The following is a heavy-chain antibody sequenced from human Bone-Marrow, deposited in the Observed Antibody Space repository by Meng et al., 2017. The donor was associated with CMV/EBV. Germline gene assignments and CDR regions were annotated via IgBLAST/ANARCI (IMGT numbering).Heavy chain of an antibody. CDR2: IIPIFGTA. V-gene: IGHV1-69*01. J-gene: IGHJ1*01. CDR3: ARSYNLFSEYFQH. CDR1: GGTFRSYA. D-gene: IGHD1-20*01. Sequence: KASGGTFRSYAISWVRQAPGQGLEWMGGIIPIFGTATYAQKFQGRVTITADESTSTAYMELSSLRSEDTAVYYCARSYNLFSEYFQHWGQGTLVTVSS.